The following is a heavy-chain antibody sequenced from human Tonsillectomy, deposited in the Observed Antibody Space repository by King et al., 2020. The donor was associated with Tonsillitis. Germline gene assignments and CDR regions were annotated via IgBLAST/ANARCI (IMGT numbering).Heavy chain of an antibody. V-gene: IGHV3-30*18. CDR3: AKAYAWNGWGDYYYGMDV. D-gene: IGHD1-1*01. Sequence: VQLVESGGGVVQPGRSLRLSCAASGFTFSNYGMHWVRQAPGKGLEWVAVISYDANNKDYADSVKGRFTISRDNSKKTLYLQMNSLRTEDTAVYYCAKAYAWNGWGDYYYGMDVWGQGTTVTVSS. J-gene: IGHJ6*02. CDR2: ISYDANNK. CDR1: GFTFSNYG.